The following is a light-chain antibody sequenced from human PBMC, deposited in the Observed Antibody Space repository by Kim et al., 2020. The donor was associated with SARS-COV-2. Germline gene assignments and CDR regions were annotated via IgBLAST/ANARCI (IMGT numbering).Light chain of an antibody. Sequence: GQSFTISCTGTSSDVGAYNLVSWYQQHPGKAPKFMIHDVSQRPSGVSNRFSGSKSGNTASLTISGLQAEDEADYYCTSYTRSDTWVFGGGTQLTVL. J-gene: IGLJ3*02. CDR1: SSDVGAYNL. V-gene: IGLV2-14*03. CDR3: TSYTRSDTWV. CDR2: DVS.